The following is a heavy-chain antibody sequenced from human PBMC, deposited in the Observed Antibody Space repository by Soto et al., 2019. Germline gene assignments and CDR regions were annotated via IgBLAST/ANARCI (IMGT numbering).Heavy chain of an antibody. CDR3: AKDFKVSGGHYGTLNYYYGMDV. CDR1: GFTFRSYG. CDR2: ISYDGINK. V-gene: IGHV3-30*18. Sequence: GGSLRLSCAASGFTFRSYGMHWVRQAPGKGLEWVAVISYDGINKYYADSVMGRFTISRDNSKNTLDLQVNYLRAEDTAVYFCAKDFKVSGGHYGTLNYYYGMDVWRQGTTVTVSS. D-gene: IGHD3-10*01. J-gene: IGHJ6*02.